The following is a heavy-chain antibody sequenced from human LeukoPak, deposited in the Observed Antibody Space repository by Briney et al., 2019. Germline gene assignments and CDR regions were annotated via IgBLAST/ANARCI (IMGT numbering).Heavy chain of an antibody. CDR3: ASPGGSRPHFFDY. V-gene: IGHV3-23*01. Sequence: PGGSLRLSCAASGFTFSSYAMSWVRQAPGKGLEWVSAISGSGGSTYYADSVKGRFTISRDNSKNTLCLQMNSLRAEDTAVYYCASPGGSRPHFFDYWGQGTLVTVSS. D-gene: IGHD3-16*01. CDR2: ISGSGGST. CDR1: GFTFSSYA. J-gene: IGHJ4*02.